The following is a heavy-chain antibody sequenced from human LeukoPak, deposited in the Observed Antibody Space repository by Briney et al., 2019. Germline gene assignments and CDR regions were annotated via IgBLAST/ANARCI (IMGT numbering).Heavy chain of an antibody. D-gene: IGHD6-19*01. CDR3: AREFSSGWFYSGTYYYGMDV. J-gene: IGHJ6*02. CDR1: GYTFTGYY. V-gene: IGHV1-2*02. CDR2: INPNSGGT. Sequence: WASVKVSCKASGYTFTGYYMHWVRQAPGQGREWMGWINPNSGGTNYAQKFQGRVTMTRDTSISTAYMELSRLRSDDTAVYYCAREFSSGWFYSGTYYYGMDVWGQGTTVTVSS.